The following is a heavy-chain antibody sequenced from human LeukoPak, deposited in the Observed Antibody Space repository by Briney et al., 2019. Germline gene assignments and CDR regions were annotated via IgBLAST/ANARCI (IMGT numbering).Heavy chain of an antibody. CDR1: GGSISSGGYS. CDR3: ARGRAAAGTFGY. CDR2: IYHSGST. Sequence: SQTLSLTCAVSGGSISSGGYSWSWIRQPPGKGLEWIGYIYHSGSTYYNPSLKSRVTISVDRSKNQFSLKLSSVTAADTAVYYCARGRAAAGTFGYWGQGTLVTVSS. J-gene: IGHJ4*02. D-gene: IGHD6-13*01. V-gene: IGHV4-30-2*01.